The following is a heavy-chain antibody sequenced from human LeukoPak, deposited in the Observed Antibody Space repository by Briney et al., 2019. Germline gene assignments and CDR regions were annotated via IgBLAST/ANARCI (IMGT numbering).Heavy chain of an antibody. CDR2: ISGSGGST. D-gene: IGHD3-22*01. CDR1: GFTFSSYG. CDR3: AKARRSSGYYYRGGLFDY. Sequence: GGSLRLSCAASGFTFSSYGMSWVRQAPGKGLEWVSAISGSGGSTYYADSVKGRFTISRDNPKNTLYLQMNSLRAEDTAVYYCAKARRSSGYYYRGGLFDYWGQGTLVTVSS. V-gene: IGHV3-23*01. J-gene: IGHJ4*02.